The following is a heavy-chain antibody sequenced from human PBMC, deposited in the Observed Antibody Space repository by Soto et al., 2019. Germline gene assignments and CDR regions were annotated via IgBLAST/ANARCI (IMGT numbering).Heavy chain of an antibody. CDR1: GFTFSSYG. CDR3: ARVLFPATYYYDSSGYYILGY. Sequence: PGGSLRLSCAASGFTFSSYGMHWVRQAPGKGLEWVAVIWYDGSNKYYADSVKGRFTISRDNSKNTLYLQMNSLRAEDMAVYYCARVLFPATYYYDSSGYYILGYWGQGTLVTVSS. D-gene: IGHD3-22*01. V-gene: IGHV3-33*01. CDR2: IWYDGSNK. J-gene: IGHJ4*02.